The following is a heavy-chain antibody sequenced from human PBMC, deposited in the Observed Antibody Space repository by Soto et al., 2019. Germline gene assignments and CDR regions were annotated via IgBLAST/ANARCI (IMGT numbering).Heavy chain of an antibody. D-gene: IGHD6-19*01. CDR3: ARGILSGWYPRPAYFDY. V-gene: IGHV4-34*01. CDR1: SGTFRGYY. Sequence: SNTLSLTFSAYSGTFRGYYCSWIRQPPGTGLEWIGDINHSGSTNYNTSLKSRVTISVDTSKNQFSLKLSSVTAADTAVYYCARGILSGWYPRPAYFDYWGQGTLVTVSS. J-gene: IGHJ4*02. CDR2: INHSGST.